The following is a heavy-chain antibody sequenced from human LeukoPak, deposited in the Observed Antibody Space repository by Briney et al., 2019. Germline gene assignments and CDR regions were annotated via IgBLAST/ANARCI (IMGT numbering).Heavy chain of an antibody. CDR2: ISYDGSNK. D-gene: IGHD4-11*01. V-gene: IGHV3-30-3*01. CDR3: ARVGATTFY. J-gene: IGHJ4*02. CDR1: GFTFSSYA. Sequence: GGSLRLSCAASGFTFSSYAMHWVRQAPGKGLEWVAVISYDGSNKYYADSVKGRFTISRDNSKNTLYLQMNSLRAEDTAVYYCARVGATTFYWGQGTLVTVSS.